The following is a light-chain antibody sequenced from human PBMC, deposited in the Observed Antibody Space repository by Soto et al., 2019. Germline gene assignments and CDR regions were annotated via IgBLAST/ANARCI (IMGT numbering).Light chain of an antibody. Sequence: QSALTQPASVSGSPGQSITLSCTGSSTDLGSYNLVSWYQQYPGKAPKLVIYEGSKRPSGVSNRFSGSKSGYTASLTISGLQAADEADYYCCSYVGSRTVVFGGGTKLTVL. V-gene: IGLV2-23*01. CDR3: CSYVGSRTVV. J-gene: IGLJ2*01. CDR2: EGS. CDR1: STDLGSYNL.